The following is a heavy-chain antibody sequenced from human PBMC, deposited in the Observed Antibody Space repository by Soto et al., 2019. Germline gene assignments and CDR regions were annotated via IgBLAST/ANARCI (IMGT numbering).Heavy chain of an antibody. CDR2: IYPGDSDT. J-gene: IGHJ4*02. CDR1: GYSFTSYW. Sequence: PGESLKISCKGSGYSFTSYWIGWVRQMPGKGLEWMGIIYPGDSDTRYSPSFQGQVTISADKSISTAYLQWSSLKASDTAMYYCATGGTYYYDSSGYYFDYWGQGTLVTVSS. D-gene: IGHD3-22*01. CDR3: ATGGTYYYDSSGYYFDY. V-gene: IGHV5-51*01.